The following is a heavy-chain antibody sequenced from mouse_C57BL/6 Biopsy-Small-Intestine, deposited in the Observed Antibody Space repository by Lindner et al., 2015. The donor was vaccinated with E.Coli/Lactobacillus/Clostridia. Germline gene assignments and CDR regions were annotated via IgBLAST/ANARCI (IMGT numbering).Heavy chain of an antibody. J-gene: IGHJ4*01. CDR1: GYTFTDYY. CDR3: TRDDWAGGEYYFLGDY. Sequence: SVKVSCKASGYTFTDYYMHWVRRAPGQGLEWMGIINPSGDSTGYAQKFQGRVTMTRDTSTSTLYMELSSLRSEDTAIYYCTRDDWAGGEYYFLGDYWGQGTLVTVSS. V-gene: IGHV1-64*01. CDR2: INPSGDST. D-gene: IGHD1-1*01.